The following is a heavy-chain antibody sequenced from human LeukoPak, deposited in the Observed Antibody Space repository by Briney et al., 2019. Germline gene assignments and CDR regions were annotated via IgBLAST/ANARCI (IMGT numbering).Heavy chain of an antibody. V-gene: IGHV2-70*04. Sequence: CGPSLVKPTQTLTLTCTFSGFSLSTSGMRVSWIRQPPGKALEWLPRIDWGDDKFYSTSLKTRLTISKDTSKNQVVLTMTNMDPVDTATYYCARDYGSGSYLDYWGEGTLVTVSS. CDR3: ARDYGSGSYLDY. D-gene: IGHD3-10*01. CDR1: GFSLSTSGMR. CDR2: IDWGDDK. J-gene: IGHJ4*02.